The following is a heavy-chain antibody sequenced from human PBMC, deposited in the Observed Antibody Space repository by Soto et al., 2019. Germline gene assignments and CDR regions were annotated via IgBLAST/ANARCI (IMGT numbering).Heavy chain of an antibody. CDR1: GYTFTSYT. V-gene: IGHV1-18*01. CDR2: IGPSSGNT. Sequence: GAAVKVSCKASGYTFTSYTVSWVRQAPGQGLEWVGWIGPSSGNTDSARNLQGRVTMTTDTSTSTAYMELRSLRSDDTAVYYCARDTGNFFDYWGQGTLVTVSS. CDR3: ARDTGNFFDY. J-gene: IGHJ4*02.